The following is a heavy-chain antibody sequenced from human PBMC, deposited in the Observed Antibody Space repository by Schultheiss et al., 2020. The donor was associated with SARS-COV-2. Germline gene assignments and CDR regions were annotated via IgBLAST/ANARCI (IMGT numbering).Heavy chain of an antibody. CDR1: GYTFTGYY. J-gene: IGHJ6*02. D-gene: IGHD4-17*01. CDR3: ARDRGRYYGDYGVADV. V-gene: IGHV1-18*04. CDR2: INAGNGNT. Sequence: ASVKVSCKASGYTFTGYYMHWVRQAPGQGLEWMGWINAGNGNTKYSQKLQGRVTMTTDTSTSTAYMELRSLRSDDTAVYYCARDRGRYYGDYGVADVWGQGTTVTVSS.